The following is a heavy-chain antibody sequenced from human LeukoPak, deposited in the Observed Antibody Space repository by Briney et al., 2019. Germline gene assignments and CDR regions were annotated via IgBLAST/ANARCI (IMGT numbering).Heavy chain of an antibody. Sequence: PGGSLRLSCAASGFTFSNSAMSWVRQAPVRGLEWVSSLRGNGDTFYADSVKGRFTLSRDDSRNTVYLQLNNLRVEDTAVYYCAKASRVSNADAVWWGQGTLVTVSS. CDR1: GFTFSNSA. J-gene: IGHJ4*02. CDR3: AKASRVSNADAVW. V-gene: IGHV3-23*01. CDR2: LRGNGDT. D-gene: IGHD1-1*01.